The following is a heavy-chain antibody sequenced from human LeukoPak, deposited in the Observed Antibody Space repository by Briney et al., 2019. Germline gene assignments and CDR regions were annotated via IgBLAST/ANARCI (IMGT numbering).Heavy chain of an antibody. CDR3: TRARVGATRPYYFDY. CDR1: GFTFGDYA. V-gene: IGHV3-49*04. J-gene: IGHJ4*02. Sequence: GGSLRLSCTASGFTFGDYAMSWVRQAPGKGLEWVGFIRSKAYGGTTEYAASVKGRFTISRDDSKSIAYLQMNSLKTEDTAVYYCTRARVGATRPYYFDYWGQGTLVTVSS. CDR2: IRSKAYGGTT. D-gene: IGHD1-26*01.